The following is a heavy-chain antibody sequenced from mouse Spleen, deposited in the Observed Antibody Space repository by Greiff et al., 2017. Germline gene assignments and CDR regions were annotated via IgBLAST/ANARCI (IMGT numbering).Heavy chain of an antibody. CDR1: GFTFNTYA. Sequence: EVQLVESGGGLVQPKGSLKLSCAASGFTFNTYAMNWVRQAPGKGLEWVARIRSKSNNYATYYADSVKDRFTISRDDSQSMLYLQMNNLKTEDTAMYYCVRGGPYYYAMDYWGQGTSVTVSS. J-gene: IGHJ4*01. CDR2: IRSKSNNYAT. CDR3: VRGGPYYYAMDY. V-gene: IGHV10-1*02.